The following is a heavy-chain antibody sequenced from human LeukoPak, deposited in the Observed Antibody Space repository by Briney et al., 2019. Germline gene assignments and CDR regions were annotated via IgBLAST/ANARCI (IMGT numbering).Heavy chain of an antibody. CDR2: INQDGGTT. CDR1: GFTFSSLW. J-gene: IGHJ6*03. CDR3: TKDRQGPNQYHMDV. V-gene: IGHV3-7*01. Sequence: PGGSLRLSCAASGFTFSSLWMSWVCQAPGRGPEWVANINQDGGTTYYVASVKGRFTISRDNAKNSLSLQMSSLRAEDTAVYYCTKDRQGPNQYHMDVWGKGTTVTVSS.